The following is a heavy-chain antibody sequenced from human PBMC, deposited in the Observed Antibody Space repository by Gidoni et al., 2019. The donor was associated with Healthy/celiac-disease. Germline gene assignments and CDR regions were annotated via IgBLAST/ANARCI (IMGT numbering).Heavy chain of an antibody. D-gene: IGHD6-19*01. J-gene: IGHJ6*02. CDR3: ARGGLGYYYYGMDV. Sequence: QVQLQQWGAGLLKPSETLSLTCAVYGGSFSGYYWSWIRQPPGKGLEWIGEINQSGSTNYKPSLKSRVTISVDTSKNQFSLKLSSVTAADTAVYYCARGGLGYYYYGMDVWGQGTTVTVSS. CDR2: INQSGST. V-gene: IGHV4-34*01. CDR1: GGSFSGYY.